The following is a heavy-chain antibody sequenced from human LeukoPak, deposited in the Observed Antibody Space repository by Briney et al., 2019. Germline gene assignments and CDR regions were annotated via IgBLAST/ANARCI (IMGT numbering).Heavy chain of an antibody. CDR1: GYSFTSHW. Sequence: GESLKISCKGSGYSFTSHWIAWVRQMPGKGLEWMGIIYPGNPETRYSPSFQGQVTMSADKSIRTAYLQWSSLKASDTDIYYCARGVVGANDYFYGMDVWGQGTTVTVSS. V-gene: IGHV5-51*01. J-gene: IGHJ6*02. CDR2: IYPGNPET. CDR3: ARGVVGANDYFYGMDV. D-gene: IGHD1-26*01.